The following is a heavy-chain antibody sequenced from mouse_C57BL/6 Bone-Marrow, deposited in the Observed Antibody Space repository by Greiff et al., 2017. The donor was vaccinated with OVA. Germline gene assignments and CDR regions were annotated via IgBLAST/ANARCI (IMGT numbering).Heavy chain of an antibody. D-gene: IGHD2-12*01. V-gene: IGHV1-69*01. Sequence: QVQLQQPGAELVMPGASVKLSCKASGYPFTSYWMHWVKQRPGQGLEWIGEIDPSDSYTNYNQKFKGKSTLTVDKSSSTAYMQLSSLTSEDAAVYYCARGIGSNDVYWYFDVWGTGTTVTVSS. CDR2: IDPSDSYT. J-gene: IGHJ1*03. CDR1: GYPFTSYW. CDR3: ARGIGSNDVYWYFDV.